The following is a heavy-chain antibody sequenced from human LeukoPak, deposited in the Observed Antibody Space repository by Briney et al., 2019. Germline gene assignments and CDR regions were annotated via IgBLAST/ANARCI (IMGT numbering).Heavy chain of an antibody. D-gene: IGHD3-3*01. V-gene: IGHV5-51*01. J-gene: IGHJ3*02. CDR3: ARRFGEAFDI. CDR1: GYSFTSYW. CDR2: LYPGDSDT. Sequence: GESLKISCKGSGYSFTSYWIGWVRQMPGKGLEWMGILYPGDSDTRYSPSFQGQVTMSADKSISTAYLQWSSLKASEAAMYYCARRFGEAFDIRGQGTMVTVSS.